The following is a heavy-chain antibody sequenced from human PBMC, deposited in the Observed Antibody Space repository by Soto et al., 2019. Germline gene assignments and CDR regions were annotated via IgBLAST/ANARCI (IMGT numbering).Heavy chain of an antibody. J-gene: IGHJ4*02. CDR1: GFMFDSYP. CDR2: INSGSDSI. CDR3: AKSGDSAGWGIDF. D-gene: IGHD6-19*01. V-gene: IGHV3-48*02. Sequence: VGSLRLSCVGSGFMFDSYPMNWVRQAPGKGLEWVSYINSGSDSIYYAESVKGRFTISRDNARNSLSLQMNSLSDEDTAVYYCAKSGDSAGWGIDFWGQGTLVTVSS.